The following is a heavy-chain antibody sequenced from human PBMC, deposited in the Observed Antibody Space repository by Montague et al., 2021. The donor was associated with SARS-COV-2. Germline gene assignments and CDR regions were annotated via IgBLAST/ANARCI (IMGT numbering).Heavy chain of an antibody. CDR2: INHSGST. J-gene: IGHJ6*02. D-gene: IGHD3-10*01. CDR1: GGSFSGDY. V-gene: IGHV4-34*01. Sequence: SETLSLTCAVYGGSFSGDYWSWIRQPPGKGLEWIGEINHSGSTNYNPSLKSRVTISVDTSKNQFSQKLSSVTAADTAVYYCARVRYYSSGTSLGMDAWGQGTPVTVSS. CDR3: ARVRYYSSGTSLGMDA.